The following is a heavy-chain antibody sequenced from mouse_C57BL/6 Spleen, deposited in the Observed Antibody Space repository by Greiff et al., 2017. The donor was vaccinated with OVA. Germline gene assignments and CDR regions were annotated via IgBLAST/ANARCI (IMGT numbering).Heavy chain of an antibody. CDR3: VRSYGSSFYYAMDY. CDR1: GFSFNTYA. CDR2: IRSKSNNYAT. J-gene: IGHJ4*01. V-gene: IGHV10-1*01. Sequence: EAGGGLVQPKGSLKLSCAASGFSFNTYAMNWVRQAPGKGLEWVARIRSKSNNYATYYADSVKDRFTISRDDSESMLYLQMNNVKTEDTAMYYCVRSYGSSFYYAMDYWGQGTSVTVSS. D-gene: IGHD1-1*01.